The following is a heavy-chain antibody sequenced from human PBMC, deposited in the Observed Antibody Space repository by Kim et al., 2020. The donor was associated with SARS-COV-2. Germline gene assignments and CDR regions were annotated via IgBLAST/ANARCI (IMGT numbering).Heavy chain of an antibody. CDR1: GGTFSSYA. D-gene: IGHD1-26*01. CDR3: ARDPYSGSSNYWYFDL. Sequence: SVKVSCKASGGTFSSYAISWVRQAPGQGLEWMGGIIPIFGTANYAQKFQGRVTITADESTSTAYMELSSLRSEDTAVYYCARDPYSGSSNYWYFDLWGRGTLVTVSS. CDR2: IIPIFGTA. V-gene: IGHV1-69*13. J-gene: IGHJ2*01.